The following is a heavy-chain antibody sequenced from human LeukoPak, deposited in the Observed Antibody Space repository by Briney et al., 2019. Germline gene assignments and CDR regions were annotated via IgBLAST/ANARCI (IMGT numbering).Heavy chain of an antibody. CDR2: ISGSGGST. Sequence: GGSLRLSCAASGFTFSSYVMRWVRQAPGKGLEWVTAISGSGGSTYYADSVKGRFTISRDNSKNTLYLQMNSLRAEDTAVYYCAKGGPPQYGSSWLEYYFDYWGQGTLVTVSS. J-gene: IGHJ4*02. CDR1: GFTFSSYV. CDR3: AKGGPPQYGSSWLEYYFDY. V-gene: IGHV3-23*01. D-gene: IGHD6-13*01.